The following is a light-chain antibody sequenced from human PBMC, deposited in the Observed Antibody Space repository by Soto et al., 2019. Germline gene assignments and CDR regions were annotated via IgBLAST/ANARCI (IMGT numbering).Light chain of an antibody. CDR1: SSDVGDYNY. CDR3: SSYTSSSTPYV. V-gene: IGLV2-14*03. J-gene: IGLJ1*01. Sequence: QSALTQPASVSGSPGQSITISCTGTSSDVGDYNYVSWSQQHPGKAPKLVIYDVSNRPSGVSNRFSGSKSGNTASLTISGLQAEDEADYYCSSYTSSSTPYVFGTGTKLTVL. CDR2: DVS.